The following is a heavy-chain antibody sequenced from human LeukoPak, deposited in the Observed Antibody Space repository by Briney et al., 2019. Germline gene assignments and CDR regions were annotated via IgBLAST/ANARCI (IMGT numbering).Heavy chain of an antibody. CDR1: GFTFSSYS. V-gene: IGHV3-21*01. D-gene: IGHD4-17*01. CDR3: ARDPNGDYIGTFDM. J-gene: IGHJ3*02. CDR2: ISSSSSYI. Sequence: GGSLRLSCAASGFTFSSYSMNWVRQAPGKGLEWVSSISSSSSYIYYADSVKGRFTISRDNAKNSLYLQMNSLRAEDTAVYYCARDPNGDYIGTFDMRGRGTMVSVSS.